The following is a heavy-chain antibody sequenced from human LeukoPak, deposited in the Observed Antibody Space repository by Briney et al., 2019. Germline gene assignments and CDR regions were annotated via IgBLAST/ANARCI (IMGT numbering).Heavy chain of an antibody. CDR3: ARGQRYSTGWYYFDY. J-gene: IGHJ4*02. CDR2: ISGSGGST. V-gene: IGHV3-23*01. D-gene: IGHD6-19*01. Sequence: PGGSLRLSCAASGFTFSSYAMSWVRQAPGKGLEWVSAISGSGGSTYYADSVKGRFTISRDNSKNTLYLQMNSLRAEDTAVYFCARGQRYSTGWYYFDYWGQGTLVTVSS. CDR1: GFTFSSYA.